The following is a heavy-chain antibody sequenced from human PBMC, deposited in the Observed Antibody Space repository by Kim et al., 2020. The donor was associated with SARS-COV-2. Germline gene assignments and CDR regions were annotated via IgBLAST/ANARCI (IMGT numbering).Heavy chain of an antibody. CDR3: ARDHEDCSGGSCYSSGLFDY. CDR2: IYYSGST. CDR1: GGSISSGDYY. D-gene: IGHD2-15*01. J-gene: IGHJ4*02. V-gene: IGHV4-30-4*01. Sequence: SEALSLTCTVSGGSISSGDYYWSWIRQPPGKGLEWIGYIYYSGSTYYNPSLKSRVTISVDTSKNQFSLKLSSVTAADTAVYYCARDHEDCSGGSCYSSGLFDYWGQGTLVTVSS.